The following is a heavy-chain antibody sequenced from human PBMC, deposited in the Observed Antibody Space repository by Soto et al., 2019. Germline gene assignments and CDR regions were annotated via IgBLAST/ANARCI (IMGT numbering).Heavy chain of an antibody. CDR3: AKDITYYYGSGN. Sequence: EVQLLESGGGLVQPGGSLRLSCAASGFTFSSYAMSWVRQAPGKGLEWVSAISGSGGSTYYADSVKGRFTISRDNSKNTLYLHMNSLRAEDTAVYYCAKDITYYYGSGNWGQGTLVTVSS. V-gene: IGHV3-23*01. CDR1: GFTFSSYA. CDR2: ISGSGGST. D-gene: IGHD3-10*01. J-gene: IGHJ4*02.